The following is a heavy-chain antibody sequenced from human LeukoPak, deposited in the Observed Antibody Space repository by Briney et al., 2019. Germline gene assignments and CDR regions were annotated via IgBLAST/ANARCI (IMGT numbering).Heavy chain of an antibody. D-gene: IGHD1-26*01. CDR3: ARDLEWEPSYYFDY. Sequence: GASVKVSCKASGYTFTSYGISWVRQAPGQGLEWMGWISAYNGNTNYAQKFQGRVTMTRDTSISTAYMELSRLRSDDTAVYYCARDLEWEPSYYFDYWGQGTLVTVSS. V-gene: IGHV1-18*01. CDR1: GYTFTSYG. CDR2: ISAYNGNT. J-gene: IGHJ4*02.